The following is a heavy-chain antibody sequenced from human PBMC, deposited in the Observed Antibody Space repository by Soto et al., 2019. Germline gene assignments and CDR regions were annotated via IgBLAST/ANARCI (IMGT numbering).Heavy chain of an antibody. D-gene: IGHD3-10*01. J-gene: IGHJ6*02. V-gene: IGHV3-7*01. Sequence: PGGSLRLSCESSGFTFSTYWMSWVRQAPGKGLEWVANIKQDGSEKYYVDSVKGRFTISRDNAKNSLYLQMNSLRAEDTAVYYCARDESFGVPPKYYYYYYGMDVWGQGTTVTVSS. CDR3: ARDESFGVPPKYYYYYYGMDV. CDR1: GFTFSTYW. CDR2: IKQDGSEK.